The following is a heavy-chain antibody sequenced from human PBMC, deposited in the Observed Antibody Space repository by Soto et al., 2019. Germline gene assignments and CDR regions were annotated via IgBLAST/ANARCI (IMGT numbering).Heavy chain of an antibody. Sequence: QVQLVESGGGVVQPGRSLRLSCAASGFTFSSYGMHWVRQAPGKGLEWVAVIWYDGSNKYYADSVKGRFTISRDNSKNTLYLQMNSLRAEDTAVYYCARDYHYDILTGYYGYYYYYGMDVWGQGTTVTVSS. J-gene: IGHJ6*02. CDR1: GFTFSSYG. CDR2: IWYDGSNK. CDR3: ARDYHYDILTGYYGYYYYYGMDV. V-gene: IGHV3-33*01. D-gene: IGHD3-9*01.